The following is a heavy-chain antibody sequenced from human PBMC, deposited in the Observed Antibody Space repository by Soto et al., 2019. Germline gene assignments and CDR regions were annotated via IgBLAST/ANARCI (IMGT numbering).Heavy chain of an antibody. CDR1: GYTFTSYG. V-gene: IGHV1-18*01. CDR2: ISAYNGNT. CDR3: ARVVISSGYYYYLEPYYFDY. Sequence: ASVKVSCKASGYTFTSYGISWVRQAPGQGLEWMGWISAYNGNTNYAQKLQGRVTMTTDTSTSTAYMELRSLRSDDTAVYYCARVVISSGYYYYLEPYYFDYWGQGTLVTVSS. D-gene: IGHD3-22*01. J-gene: IGHJ4*02.